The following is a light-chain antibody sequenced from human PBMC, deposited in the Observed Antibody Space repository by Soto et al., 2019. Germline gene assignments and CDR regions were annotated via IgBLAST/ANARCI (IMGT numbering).Light chain of an antibody. V-gene: IGKV3-15*01. J-gene: IGKJ5*01. Sequence: EIVMTQSPSTLSGSPGERATLSCRAGQNINTNLAWYQQKPGKAPRLLFYGAPTVESGLPARFSGSGSGTEFTLTINSLQAEDCAVYYCQQYYNWSRTFGQGTRLEIK. CDR2: GAP. CDR3: QQYYNWSRT. CDR1: QNINTN.